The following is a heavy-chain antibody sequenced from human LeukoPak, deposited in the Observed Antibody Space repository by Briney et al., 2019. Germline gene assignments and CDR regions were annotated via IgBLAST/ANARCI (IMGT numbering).Heavy chain of an antibody. CDR3: ARDRVVGYSYEAAFDI. CDR2: INPNSGGT. Sequence: ASVKVSCKASGYTFTGYYMHWVRQAPGQGLEWMGWINPNSGGTNYAQKFQGWVTMTRDTSISTAYMELSRLRSDDTAVYYCARDRVVGYSYEAAFDIWGQGTMVTVSS. V-gene: IGHV1-2*04. D-gene: IGHD5-18*01. CDR1: GYTFTGYY. J-gene: IGHJ3*02.